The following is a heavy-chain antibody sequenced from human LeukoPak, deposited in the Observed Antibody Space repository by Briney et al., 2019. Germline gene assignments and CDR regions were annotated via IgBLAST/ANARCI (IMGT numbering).Heavy chain of an antibody. J-gene: IGHJ4*02. CDR2: INHSGST. D-gene: IGHD3-22*01. CDR1: GGSISSYY. CDR3: ARQVRDSSPGLYFDY. Sequence: PSETLSLTCTVSGGSISSYYWSWIRQPPGKGLEWIGEINHSGSTNYNPSLKSRVTISVDTSKNQFSLKLSSVTAADTAVYYCARQVRDSSPGLYFDYWGQGTLVTVSS. V-gene: IGHV4-34*01.